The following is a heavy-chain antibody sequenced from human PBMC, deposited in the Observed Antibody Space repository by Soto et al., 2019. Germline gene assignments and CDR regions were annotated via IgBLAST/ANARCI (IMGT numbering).Heavy chain of an antibody. CDR3: AHQYYYFWSGYSYEIPYWFDP. CDR2: IYWDDDK. D-gene: IGHD3-3*01. V-gene: IGHV2-5*02. J-gene: IGHJ5*02. Sequence: GSGPTLVNPPQPLTLTCTFSGFSLSTSGVGVGWIRQPPGKALEWLALIYWDDDKRYSPSLKSRLTITKDTSKNQVVLTMTNMDPVDTATYYCAHQYYYFWSGYSYEIPYWFDPWGQGTLVTVSS. CDR1: GFSLSTSGVG.